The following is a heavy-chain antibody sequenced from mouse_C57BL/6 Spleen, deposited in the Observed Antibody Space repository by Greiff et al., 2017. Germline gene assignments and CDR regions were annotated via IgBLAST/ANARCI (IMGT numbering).Heavy chain of an antibody. CDR1: GYTFTSYW. V-gene: IGHV1-59*01. CDR3: ARGTTTVVATDY. Sequence: VQLQQPGAELVRPGTSVKLSCKASGYTFTSYWMHWVKQRPGQGLEWIGVIDPSDSYTNYNQKFKGKATLTVDTSSSTAYMQLSSLTSEDSAVYYCARGTTTVVATDYWGQGTTLTVSS. J-gene: IGHJ2*01. CDR2: IDPSDSYT. D-gene: IGHD1-1*01.